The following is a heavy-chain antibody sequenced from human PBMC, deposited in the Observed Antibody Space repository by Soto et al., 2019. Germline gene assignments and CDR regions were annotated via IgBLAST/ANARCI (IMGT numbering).Heavy chain of an antibody. J-gene: IGHJ4*02. V-gene: IGHV4-59*01. D-gene: IGHD3-3*01. CDR3: ARVSGWSGLIDY. Sequence: SETLSLTCTVSGGSISSYYWSWIRQPPGKGLEWIGYIYYSGSTNYNPSLKSRVTISVDTSKNQFSLKLSSATAADTAVYYCARVSGWSGLIDYWGQGTLVTVSS. CDR1: GGSISSYY. CDR2: IYYSGST.